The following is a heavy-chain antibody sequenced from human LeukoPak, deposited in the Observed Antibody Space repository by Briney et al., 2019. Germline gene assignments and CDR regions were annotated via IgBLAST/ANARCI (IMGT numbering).Heavy chain of an antibody. V-gene: IGHV3-23*01. CDR1: GFTFSSYA. J-gene: IGHJ4*02. CDR2: ISGSGGST. D-gene: IGHD7-27*01. CDR3: AKDSNWGSDYYFDY. Sequence: GGSLGLSCAASGFTFSSYAMSWVRQAPGKGLEWVSAISGSGGSTYYADSVKGRFTISRDNSKNTLYLQMNSLRAEDTAVYYCAKDSNWGSDYYFDYWGQGTLVTVSS.